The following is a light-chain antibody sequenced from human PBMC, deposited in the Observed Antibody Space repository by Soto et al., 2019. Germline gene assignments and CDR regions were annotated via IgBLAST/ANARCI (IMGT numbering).Light chain of an antibody. CDR1: SSDVGGYNH. J-gene: IGLJ2*01. CDR3: NSYTSTNTLV. CDR2: DVT. Sequence: QSVLTQPSSVSGSPGQSITISCTGTSSDVGGYNHVSWYQQHPGKDPKLMIYDVTNRPSGVSNRFSGSKSGNTASLTISGLQAEDEADYYCNSYTSTNTLVFGGGTKVTVL. V-gene: IGLV2-14*03.